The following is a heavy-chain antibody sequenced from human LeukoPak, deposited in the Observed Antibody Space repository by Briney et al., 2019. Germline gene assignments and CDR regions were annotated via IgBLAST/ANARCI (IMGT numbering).Heavy chain of an antibody. Sequence: GESLKISCKGSGYSFTTYWIGWVRQMPGKGLEWMGIIYPGDSDTRYSPSFQGQVTISADKSISTAYLQWSSLKASDTAMCYCARQLVSSYNWFDLWGQGTLVTVSS. D-gene: IGHD3-10*01. J-gene: IGHJ5*01. V-gene: IGHV5-51*01. CDR1: GYSFTTYW. CDR3: ARQLVSSYNWFDL. CDR2: IYPGDSDT.